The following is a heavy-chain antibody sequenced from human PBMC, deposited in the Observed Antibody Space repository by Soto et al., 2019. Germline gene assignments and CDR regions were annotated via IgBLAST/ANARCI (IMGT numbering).Heavy chain of an antibody. J-gene: IGHJ5*02. CDR2: ISYNGRDK. Sequence: QVQLVDSGGGVVQPGRSLRLSCAASGFTFSNFAMHWVRQAPGKGLNWVSPISYNGRDKYYADSVKGRFPISRDNSEHTLHLLMNCLRPEDTAIYECARGQGFYLDTLGYYHHWGPGTLVTISS. CDR3: ARGQGFYLDTLGYYHH. V-gene: IGHV3-30-3*01. CDR1: GFTFSNFA. D-gene: IGHD3-22*01.